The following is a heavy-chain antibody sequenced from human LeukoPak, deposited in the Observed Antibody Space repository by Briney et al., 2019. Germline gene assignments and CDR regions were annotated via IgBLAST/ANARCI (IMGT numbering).Heavy chain of an antibody. Sequence: SETLSLTCSVSGDSINNYYWSWIRQPPGKGLEWTAYIYYSGRDTNYSPSLKSRLTISVDTSKQQFSLSLRSVTAADTAVYYCARHPQGLRYFDNWGQGTLVIVSS. CDR2: IYYSGRDT. CDR1: GDSINNYY. V-gene: IGHV4-59*08. J-gene: IGHJ4*02. CDR3: ARHPQGLRYFDN.